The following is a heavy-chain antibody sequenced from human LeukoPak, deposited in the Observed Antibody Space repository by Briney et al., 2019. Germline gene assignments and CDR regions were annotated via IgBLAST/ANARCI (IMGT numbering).Heavy chain of an antibody. CDR1: GDSVSSNSAA. V-gene: IGHV6-1*01. CDR2: TYYRSKWYN. D-gene: IGHD6-13*01. Sequence: SQTLSLTCAISGDSVSSNSAAWYWIRQSPSRGLEWLGRTYYRSKWYNDYAVSVKSRITINPDTSKNQFSLQLNSVTPEDTAVYYCARDSTIAAAAGDAFDIWGQGTVVTVSS. CDR3: ARDSTIAAAAGDAFDI. J-gene: IGHJ3*02.